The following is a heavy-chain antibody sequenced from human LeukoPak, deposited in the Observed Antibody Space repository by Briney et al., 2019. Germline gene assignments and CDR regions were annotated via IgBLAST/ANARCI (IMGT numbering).Heavy chain of an antibody. CDR2: LHVDGTT. CDR1: GFSVRSNY. Sequence: SGGSLRLSCAASGFSVRSNYMSWVRLTPGKGLEWVSLLHVDGTTHYAESVKGRFTISTDTSKNTLFLQMNRLRVDDTAVYYCAGRRNAAAAYDDWGQGTLVTVSS. V-gene: IGHV3-66*01. CDR3: AGRRNAAAAYDD. J-gene: IGHJ4*02. D-gene: IGHD6-13*01.